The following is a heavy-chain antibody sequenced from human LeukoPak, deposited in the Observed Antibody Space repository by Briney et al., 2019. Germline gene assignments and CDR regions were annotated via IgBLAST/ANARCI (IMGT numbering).Heavy chain of an antibody. CDR2: IIPIFGTA. CDR1: GGTFGSYA. CDR3: ARGDYYDSSGYNFDY. Sequence: SVKVSCKASGGTFGSYAISWVRQAPGQGLEWMGGIIPIFGTANYAQKFQGRVTITTDESTSTAYMELSSPRSEDTAVYYCARGDYYDSSGYNFDYWGQGTLVTVSS. V-gene: IGHV1-69*05. D-gene: IGHD3-22*01. J-gene: IGHJ4*02.